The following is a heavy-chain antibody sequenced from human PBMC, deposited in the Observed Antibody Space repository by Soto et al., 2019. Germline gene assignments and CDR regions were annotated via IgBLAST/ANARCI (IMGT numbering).Heavy chain of an antibody. CDR1: GGSFSGYY. CDR3: ARLNRDYYYYGMDV. Sequence: PSETLSLTCAVYGGSFSGYYWSWIRQPPGKGLEWIGEINHSGSTNYNPSLKSRVTISVDTSKNQFSLKLSSVTAADTAVYYCARLNRDYYYYGMDVWGQGATVTVSS. V-gene: IGHV4-34*01. CDR2: INHSGST. J-gene: IGHJ6*02.